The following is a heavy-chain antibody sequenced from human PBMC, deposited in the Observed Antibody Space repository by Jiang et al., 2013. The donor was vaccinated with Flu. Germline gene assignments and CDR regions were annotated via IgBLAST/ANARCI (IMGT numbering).Heavy chain of an antibody. Sequence: GAEVKKPGASVKVSCKASGYTFTGYYMHWVRQAPGQGLEWMGWINPNSGGTNYAQKFQGRVTMTRDTSISTAHMELSGLRSDDTAVYYCARSAQNYYSYGMDVWGQGTTVTVSS. CDR2: INPNSGGT. CDR1: GYTFTGYY. V-gene: IGHV1-2*02. J-gene: IGHJ6*02. CDR3: ARSAQNYYSYGMDV.